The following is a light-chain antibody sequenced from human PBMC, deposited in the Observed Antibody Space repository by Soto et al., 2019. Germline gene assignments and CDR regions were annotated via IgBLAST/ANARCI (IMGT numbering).Light chain of an antibody. CDR1: SSDVGSYNL. CDR2: EGS. Sequence: QSVLPQPASVSGSPGQSITISCTGTSSDVGSYNLVSWYQQHPGKAPKLMIYEGSKRPSGVSNRFSGSKSGNTASLTISGLQAEDEADYYCCSYAGSSALVFGGGTKSPS. CDR3: CSYAGSSALV. J-gene: IGLJ2*01. V-gene: IGLV2-23*01.